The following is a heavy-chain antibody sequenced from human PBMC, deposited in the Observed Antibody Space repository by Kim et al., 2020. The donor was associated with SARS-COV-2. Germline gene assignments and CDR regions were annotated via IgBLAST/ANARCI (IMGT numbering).Heavy chain of an antibody. CDR1: GYSFTSYW. CDR2: IYPGDSDT. V-gene: IGHV5-51*01. D-gene: IGHD6-6*01. J-gene: IGHJ4*02. CDR3: ARHASLSSSSLDY. Sequence: GESLKISCKGSGYSFTSYWIGWVRQMPGKGLEWMGIIYPGDSDTIYSPSFQGQVTISADKSISTAYLQWSSLKASDTAMYYCARHASLSSSSLDYWGQGTLVTVSS.